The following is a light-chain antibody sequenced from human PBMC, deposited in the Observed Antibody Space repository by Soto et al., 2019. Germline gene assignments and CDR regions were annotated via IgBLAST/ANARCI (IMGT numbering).Light chain of an antibody. V-gene: IGLV1-40*01. CDR3: KAWDNSLNV. Sequence: QSVLTQPPSVSGAPGQRVTISCTGSSSNIGAGYVVHWYQQLPGTAPKLLIYGNSNRPSGVPDQFSGSKSGTSASLAITVLQSEEEADYYCKAWDNSLNVFGTGTKVTVL. CDR1: SSNIGAGYV. J-gene: IGLJ1*01. CDR2: GNS.